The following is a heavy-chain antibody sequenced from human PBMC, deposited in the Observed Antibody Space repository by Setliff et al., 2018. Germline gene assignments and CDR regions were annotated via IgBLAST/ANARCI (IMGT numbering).Heavy chain of an antibody. Sequence: PGGSLRLSCAASGFTFSRYGMNWVRQAPGRALEWVSSISSSSSYIFYADSVRGRFTISRDNAKNLLYLQMNNLRVEDTALYSCARDGVSYAMDVWGHGTTVTVSS. V-gene: IGHV3-21*06. CDR1: GFTFSRYG. J-gene: IGHJ6*02. CDR3: ARDGVSYAMDV. CDR2: ISSSSSYI.